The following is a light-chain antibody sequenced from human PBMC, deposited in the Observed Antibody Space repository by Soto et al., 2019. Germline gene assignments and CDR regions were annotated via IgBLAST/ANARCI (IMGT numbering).Light chain of an antibody. CDR2: EVG. Sequence: QSVLTQPASVSGSPGQSITISCTGSSSDIINNRYVSWYQQHPDKAPKLMIYEVGNRPSGVSSRFSGSKSGNTASLTISGLQPEDEADYYCTSYTSSNTGMFGGGTKLTVL. CDR1: SSDIINNRY. J-gene: IGLJ3*02. V-gene: IGLV2-14*01. CDR3: TSYTSSNTGM.